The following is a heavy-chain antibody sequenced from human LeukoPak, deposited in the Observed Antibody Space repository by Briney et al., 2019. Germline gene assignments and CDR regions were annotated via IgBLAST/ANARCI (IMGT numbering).Heavy chain of an antibody. CDR3: ARSLTPTPFWSGYSSDY. Sequence: GASVKVSCKASGGTFSSYAISWVRQAPGQGLEWMGRIIPILGIANYAQKFQGRVTITADKSTSTAYMELSSLRSEDTAVYYCARSLTPTPFWSGYSSDYWGQGTLVTVSS. V-gene: IGHV1-69*04. D-gene: IGHD3-3*01. CDR1: GGTFSSYA. J-gene: IGHJ4*02. CDR2: IIPILGIA.